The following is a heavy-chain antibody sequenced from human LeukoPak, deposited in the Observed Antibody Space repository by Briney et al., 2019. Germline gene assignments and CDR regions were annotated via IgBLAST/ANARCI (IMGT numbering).Heavy chain of an antibody. CDR2: IIPIFGIA. V-gene: IGHV1-69*04. J-gene: IGHJ4*02. D-gene: IGHD5-18*01. CDR3: ARDRYSYGSATPFDY. CDR1: GGTFSSYA. Sequence: GASVKVSCKASGGTFSSYAISWVRQAPGQGLEWMGRIIPIFGIANYAQKFQGRVTITADKSTSTAYMELSSLRSEDTAVHYCARDRYSYGSATPFDYWGQGTLVTVSS.